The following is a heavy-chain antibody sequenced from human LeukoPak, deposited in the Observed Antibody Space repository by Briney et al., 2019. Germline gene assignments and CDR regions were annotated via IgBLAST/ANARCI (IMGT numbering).Heavy chain of an antibody. Sequence: SVQVSCKASGYTFTGYYMHWVRQAPGQGLEWMGWINPNSGGTNYAQKFQGRVTMTRDTSISTAYMELSRLRSDDTAVYYCARVIVGASYYMDVWGKGTTVTVSS. CDR2: INPNSGGT. D-gene: IGHD1-26*01. CDR1: GYTFTGYY. CDR3: ARVIVGASYYMDV. V-gene: IGHV1-2*02. J-gene: IGHJ6*03.